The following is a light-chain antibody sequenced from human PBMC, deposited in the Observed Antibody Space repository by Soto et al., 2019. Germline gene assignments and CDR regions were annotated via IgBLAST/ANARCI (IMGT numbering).Light chain of an antibody. CDR2: SSS. CDR1: ASNIRSNP. Sequence: QSVVTQPPSASGTPGQRVTISCSGSASNIRSNPVNWYQQLPGTAPKLLIYSSSHRPSGVPDRISGSKSGTSASLAISGLQSGDEADYYCAAWDVSLNVVVFGGGTKVTVL. J-gene: IGLJ2*01. V-gene: IGLV1-44*01. CDR3: AAWDVSLNVVV.